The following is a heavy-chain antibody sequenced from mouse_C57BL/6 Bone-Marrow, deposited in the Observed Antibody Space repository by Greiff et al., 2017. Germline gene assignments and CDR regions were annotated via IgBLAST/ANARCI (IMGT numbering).Heavy chain of an antibody. V-gene: IGHV1-61*01. CDR3: ARRRYYAMDY. J-gene: IGHJ4*01. CDR2: IYPSDSET. Sequence: QVQLQQPGAELVRPGSSVKLSCKASGYTFTSYWMXWVKQRPGQGLEWIGNIYPSDSETHYNQKFKDKATLTVDKSSSTAYMQLSSLTSEDSAVYYCARRRYYAMDYWGQGTSVTVSS. CDR1: GYTFTSYW.